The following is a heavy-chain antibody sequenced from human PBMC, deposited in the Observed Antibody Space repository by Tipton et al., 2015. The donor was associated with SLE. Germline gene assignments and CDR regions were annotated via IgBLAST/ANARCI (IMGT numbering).Heavy chain of an antibody. D-gene: IGHD1/OR15-1a*01. CDR1: GGSFSGYY. Sequence: LRLSCAVYGGSFSGYYWTWIRQPPGKGLEWIGEINHSGRADYNPSLKSRVTMSVDTSKNQFSLKLGSVTAADTAVYFCARVANWYSIDYWGQGTLITVSS. J-gene: IGHJ4*02. V-gene: IGHV4-34*01. CDR2: INHSGRA. CDR3: ARVANWYSIDY.